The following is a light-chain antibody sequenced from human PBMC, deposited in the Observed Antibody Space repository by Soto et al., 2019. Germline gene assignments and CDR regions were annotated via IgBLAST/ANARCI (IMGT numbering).Light chain of an antibody. J-gene: IGKJ4*01. CDR3: QQSDNWPPT. V-gene: IGKV3-15*01. CDR1: QIISSN. CDR2: GAS. Sequence: EIVLTQSPATMSVSPGERATLSCRAGQIISSNLAWYQQKPGQAPRLLIYGASTTATGIPARFSGSGSGTEFTLTISNLQSEDFAVYYCQQSDNWPPTFGGGTKVEIK.